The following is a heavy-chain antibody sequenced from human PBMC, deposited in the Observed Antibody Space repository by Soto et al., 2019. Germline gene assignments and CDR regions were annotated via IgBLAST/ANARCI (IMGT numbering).Heavy chain of an antibody. V-gene: IGHV4-30-4*01. D-gene: IGHD3-3*01. CDR1: GGSISSGDYY. CDR3: ARWWSGSRQGFDP. J-gene: IGHJ5*02. Sequence: PSETLSLTCTVSGGSISSGDYYWSWIRQPPGKGLEWIGNIYYSGSTYYNPSLKSRVTISVDTSKNQFSLKLSSVTAADTAVYYCARWWSGSRQGFDPWGQGTLVTVSS. CDR2: IYYSGST.